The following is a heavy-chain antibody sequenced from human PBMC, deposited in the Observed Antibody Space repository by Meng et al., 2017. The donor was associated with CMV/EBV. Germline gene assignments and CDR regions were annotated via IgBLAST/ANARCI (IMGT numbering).Heavy chain of an antibody. J-gene: IGHJ5*02. D-gene: IGHD3-10*01. CDR2: INHSGMT. CDR1: GWSFIGYY. V-gene: IGHV4-34*01. Sequence: SDILSLPFPVLGWSFIGYYWSRIPQPPGKGLEWIGAINHSGMTNYNSSLKSPVTISVDTSKNQFSLKLSSVTAADTAVYYCARGSHYYGSGSYSKAHNWFDPWGQGTLVTVSS. CDR3: ARGSHYYGSGSYSKAHNWFDP.